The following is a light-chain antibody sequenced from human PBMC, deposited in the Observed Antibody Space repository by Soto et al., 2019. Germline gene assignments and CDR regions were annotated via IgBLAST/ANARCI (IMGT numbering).Light chain of an antibody. Sequence: DIQMTQSPSTVSASVGDRVTITCRASESISSWLAWFQQKPGKAPKLLIQKASILESGVPSRFSGSESGTDFTLTISSLQPDDFATYFCQQYSAKWTFGQGTKVEIK. CDR3: QQYSAKWT. J-gene: IGKJ1*01. CDR2: KAS. V-gene: IGKV1-5*03. CDR1: ESISSW.